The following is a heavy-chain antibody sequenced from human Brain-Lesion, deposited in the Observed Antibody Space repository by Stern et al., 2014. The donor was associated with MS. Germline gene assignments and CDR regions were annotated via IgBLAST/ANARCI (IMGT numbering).Heavy chain of an antibody. D-gene: IGHD3-22*01. CDR1: GLTLSGSA. J-gene: IGHJ4*02. CDR3: ARENGYYDSSTFPPHFDY. CDR2: TPFYGSRK. Sequence: VQLVESGGGVAQPGRSLRLSCAPSGLTLSGSAMNWVRQAPGKGLEWVAGTPFYGSRKYYADSVKGRFIISRENPTNTLYLQVNSLRAEDTAVYYCARENGYYDSSTFPPHFDYWGQGTLVTVSS. V-gene: IGHV3-30*04.